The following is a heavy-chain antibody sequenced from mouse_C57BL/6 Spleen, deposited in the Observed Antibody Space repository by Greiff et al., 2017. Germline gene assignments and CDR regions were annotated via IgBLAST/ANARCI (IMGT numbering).Heavy chain of an antibody. Sequence: QVQLQQPGAELVMPGASVKLSCKASGYTFTSYWMHWVKKRPGQGLEWIGELDPSDSYTNYNQKFKGKSTLTVDKSSSTAYMQLSSLTTEDSSVYYCARSSYDGYYRDYFDYWGQGTTLTVSS. V-gene: IGHV1-69*01. CDR3: ARSSYDGYYRDYFDY. CDR1: GYTFTSYW. J-gene: IGHJ2*01. CDR2: LDPSDSYT. D-gene: IGHD2-3*01.